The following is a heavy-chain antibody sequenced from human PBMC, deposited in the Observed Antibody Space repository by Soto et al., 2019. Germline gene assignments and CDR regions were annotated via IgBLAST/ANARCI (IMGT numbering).Heavy chain of an antibody. D-gene: IGHD6-6*01. V-gene: IGHV1-69*12. Sequence: QVQLVQSGAEVKKPGSSVKVSCKASRGTFSSYAISWVRQAPGQGLEWMGGIIPIFGTANYARKFQGRVTIPAEDSTSTADMELSSLRCEETAVYYCAGRYSSSSGFDYWGQGTLVTVSS. CDR1: RGTFSSYA. J-gene: IGHJ4*02. CDR3: AGRYSSSSGFDY. CDR2: IIPIFGTA.